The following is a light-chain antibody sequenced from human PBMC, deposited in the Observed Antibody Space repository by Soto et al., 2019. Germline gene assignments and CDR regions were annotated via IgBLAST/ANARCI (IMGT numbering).Light chain of an antibody. J-gene: IGLJ1*01. V-gene: IGLV2-14*01. CDR1: SSDVGSYDH. CDR3: ISYTGSSTSYV. Sequence: SVLTRPASVSGSPGQSITIPCSGTSSDVGSYDHVAWYQQFPGKTPKLMIYEVSNRPSGVSSRFSGSKSGNTASLTISGLQAEDEADYYCISYTGSSTSYVFGSGTKVTVL. CDR2: EVS.